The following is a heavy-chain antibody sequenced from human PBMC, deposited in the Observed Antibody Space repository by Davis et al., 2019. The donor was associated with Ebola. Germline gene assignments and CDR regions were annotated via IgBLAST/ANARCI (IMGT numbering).Heavy chain of an antibody. Sequence: GESLKISCAASGFTFSSYGMHWVRQAPGKGLDWVAFVRYDESDKYYADSVKGRFTISRDNSKNTLFLQMNSLRAEDTAVYYCAKDGGYPHYYYCGLDVWGQGTTVTVSS. V-gene: IGHV3-30*02. J-gene: IGHJ6*02. CDR2: VRYDESDK. CDR1: GFTFSSYG. D-gene: IGHD2-15*01. CDR3: AKDGGYPHYYYCGLDV.